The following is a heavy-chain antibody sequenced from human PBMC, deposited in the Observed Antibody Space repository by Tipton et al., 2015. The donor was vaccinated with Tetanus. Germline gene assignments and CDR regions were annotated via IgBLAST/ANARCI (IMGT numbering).Heavy chain of an antibody. Sequence: SLRLSCAASGFRFSYSGMHWVRQAPGKGLEWVAVIPFDGRNERCADSVKGRFIISRDNSKNTLYLQMNSLRAEDTAVYYCAKEGCSRCNGDSRFDIWGQGTKVAVSS. D-gene: IGHD2-15*01. CDR1: GFRFSYSG. CDR3: AKEGCSRCNGDSRFDI. J-gene: IGHJ3*02. V-gene: IGHV3-30*18. CDR2: IPFDGRNE.